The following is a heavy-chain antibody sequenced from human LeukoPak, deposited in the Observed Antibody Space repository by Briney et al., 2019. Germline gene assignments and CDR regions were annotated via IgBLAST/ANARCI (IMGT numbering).Heavy chain of an antibody. Sequence: PSETLSLTCTVSGGSISSYYWSWIRQPPGKGLEWIGYIYYSGSTNYNPSLKSRVTISVDTSKNQFSLKLSSVTAADTAVYYCARSVGFSALSYYYYGMDVWGQGTTVTVSS. D-gene: IGHD1-26*01. V-gene: IGHV4-59*01. CDR1: GGSISSYY. J-gene: IGHJ6*02. CDR2: IYYSGST. CDR3: ARSVGFSALSYYYYGMDV.